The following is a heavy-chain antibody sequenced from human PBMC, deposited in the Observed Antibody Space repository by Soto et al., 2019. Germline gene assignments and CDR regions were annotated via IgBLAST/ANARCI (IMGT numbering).Heavy chain of an antibody. CDR2: IYYSGST. CDR3: ARGGISHWAYFYYMDV. CDR1: GGSISSSSYY. Sequence: TVSGGSISSSSYYWGWIRQPPGKGLEWIASIYYSGSTYYNPSLKSRVTISVDTSKNQFSLTLNSVTAADTATYYCARGGISHWAYFYYMDVWDRGTTVTVSS. V-gene: IGHV4-39*01. D-gene: IGHD2-21*01. J-gene: IGHJ6*03.